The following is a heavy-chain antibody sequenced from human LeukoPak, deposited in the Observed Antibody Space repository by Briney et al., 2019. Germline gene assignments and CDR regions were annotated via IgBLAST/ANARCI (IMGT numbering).Heavy chain of an antibody. V-gene: IGHV3-9*01. CDR2: ISWNSGYI. J-gene: IGHJ4*02. CDR3: AKVRGTYSSGYFFDY. Sequence: GGSLRLSCAASGFTFDNYAMHWVRQAPGKGLEWLSIISWNSGYIGYADSVKGRFTISRDNAKKSLDLQMDGLRAEDTAFYYCAKVRGTYSSGYFFDYWGQGTLVTVSS. CDR1: GFTFDNYA. D-gene: IGHD6-19*01.